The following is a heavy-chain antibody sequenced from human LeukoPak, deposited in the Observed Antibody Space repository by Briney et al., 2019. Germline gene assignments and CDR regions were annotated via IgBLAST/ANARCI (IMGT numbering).Heavy chain of an antibody. CDR3: ARDYFDSSDYPQTYYYYYMDV. D-gene: IGHD3-22*01. Sequence: GGSLKLSCEASGFTFSFYSINWVRQAPGKGLEWISSISSSSVTMLYADSVKGRFTISRDNANNSVHLQMNSLRAEDTAIYYCARDYFDSSDYPQTYYYYYMDVWGKGTTVTVSS. CDR1: GFTFSFYS. J-gene: IGHJ6*03. V-gene: IGHV3-21*01. CDR2: ISSSSVTM.